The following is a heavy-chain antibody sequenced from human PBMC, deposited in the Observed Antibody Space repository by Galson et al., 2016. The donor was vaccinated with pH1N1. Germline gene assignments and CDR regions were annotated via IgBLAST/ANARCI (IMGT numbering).Heavy chain of an antibody. Sequence: SLRLSCAASGFKLDNYAMTWVRRAPGKGLQWVSAISGSGGRTSYADSVKDRFTISRDNSKTTLFFQMTSLRVEDTAVYYCAEDRYSSGQFFDSWGRGILVTVSS. CDR1: GFKLDNYA. CDR2: ISGSGGRT. J-gene: IGHJ4*02. D-gene: IGHD6-19*01. V-gene: IGHV3-23*01. CDR3: AEDRYSSGQFFDS.